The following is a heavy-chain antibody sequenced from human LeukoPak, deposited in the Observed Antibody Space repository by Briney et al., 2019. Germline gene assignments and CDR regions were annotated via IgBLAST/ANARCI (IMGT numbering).Heavy chain of an antibody. CDR1: GYSFTNYW. J-gene: IGHJ4*02. CDR3: ARQMTTGARDFDY. Sequence: GESLKISCKGSGYSFTNYWIAWVRQMPGKGLEWMGIIYPGDSDTRYSPSFQGQVTISGDKSISTAYLQWSSLKASDTAMYYCARQMTTGARDFDYWGQGTLVTVSS. V-gene: IGHV5-51*01. D-gene: IGHD1-14*01. CDR2: IYPGDSDT.